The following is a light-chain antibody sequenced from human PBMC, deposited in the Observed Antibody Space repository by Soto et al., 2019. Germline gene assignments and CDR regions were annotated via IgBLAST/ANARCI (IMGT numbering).Light chain of an antibody. Sequence: PGERAPVSCSARQGVSSSHLAWYQHKPAQAPRLLIYAASSRATGSPDRFSGGGSGTDFTLTISRLEPEDFAVYYCQQYGYSPITFGQGTRLEIK. CDR3: QQYGYSPIT. CDR1: QGVSSSH. V-gene: IGKV3-20*01. CDR2: AAS. J-gene: IGKJ5*01.